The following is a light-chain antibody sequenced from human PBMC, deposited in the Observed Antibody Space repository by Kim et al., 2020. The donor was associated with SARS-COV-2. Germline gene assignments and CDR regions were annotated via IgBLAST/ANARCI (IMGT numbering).Light chain of an antibody. CDR3: QQYGSSRT. Sequence: EIVLTQSPGTLSLSPGERATLSCRASQSVSSSYLAWYQQKPGQAPRLLIYGASSRATGIPDRFSGSGSGTDFTLTISRLEPEDFAVYYWQQYGSSRTFGRGTKVDIK. V-gene: IGKV3-20*01. J-gene: IGKJ1*01. CDR2: GAS. CDR1: QSVSSSY.